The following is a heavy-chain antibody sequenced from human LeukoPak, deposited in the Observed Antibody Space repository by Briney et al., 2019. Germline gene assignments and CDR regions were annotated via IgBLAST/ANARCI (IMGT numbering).Heavy chain of an antibody. D-gene: IGHD6-19*01. V-gene: IGHV4-34*01. Sequence: SETLSLTCAVYGGSFSGYYWSWIRQPPGKGLEWIGEINHSGSTNYNPSLKSRVTISVDTSKNQFSLKLSSVTAADTAVYYCARRRVADLYYFDYWGQGTLVTVSS. CDR3: ARRRVADLYYFDY. J-gene: IGHJ4*02. CDR2: INHSGST. CDR1: GGSFSGYY.